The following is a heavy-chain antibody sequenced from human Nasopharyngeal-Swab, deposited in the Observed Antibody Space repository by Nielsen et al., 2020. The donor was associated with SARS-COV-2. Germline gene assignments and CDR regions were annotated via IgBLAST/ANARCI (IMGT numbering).Heavy chain of an antibody. V-gene: IGHV3-66*01. J-gene: IGHJ4*02. Sequence: GGSLRLSCAASGFTVSSNYMSWVRQAPGKGLEWVSVFYSDGSTFYADSVKGRFTISRDNSKNTLYLQMNSLRAEDTAVYYCARSHSSSWDYWGQGTLVTVSS. D-gene: IGHD6-13*01. CDR2: FYSDGST. CDR3: ARSHSSSWDY. CDR1: GFTVSSNY.